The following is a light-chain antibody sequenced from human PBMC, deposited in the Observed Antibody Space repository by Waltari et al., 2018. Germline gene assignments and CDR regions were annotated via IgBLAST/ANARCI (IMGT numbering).Light chain of an antibody. V-gene: IGKV1-5*01. CDR3: QQYSSYSIS. Sequence: DILMTQSPSTLSASVGDRVTITCRANQSVSEWLAWYQQKPGKATKLLIYAASNLKSGVPSRFSGSGSRTEFTLTISGLQPDDFATYYCQQYSSYSISFGQGTRLEIK. CDR1: QSVSEW. CDR2: AAS. J-gene: IGKJ5*01.